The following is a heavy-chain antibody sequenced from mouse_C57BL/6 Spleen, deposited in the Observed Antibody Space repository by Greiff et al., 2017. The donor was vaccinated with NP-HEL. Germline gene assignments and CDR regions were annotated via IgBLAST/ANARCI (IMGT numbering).Heavy chain of an antibody. CDR1: GYSFTSYY. V-gene: IGHV1-66*01. Sequence: QVHVKQSGPELVKPGASVKISCKASGYSFTSYYIHWVKQRPGQGLEWIGWIYPGSGNTKYNEKFKGKATLTADTSSSTAYMQLSSLTSEDSAVYYCARGYGSSYDRAGFAYWGQGTLVTVSA. D-gene: IGHD1-1*01. CDR2: IYPGSGNT. CDR3: ARGYGSSYDRAGFAY. J-gene: IGHJ3*01.